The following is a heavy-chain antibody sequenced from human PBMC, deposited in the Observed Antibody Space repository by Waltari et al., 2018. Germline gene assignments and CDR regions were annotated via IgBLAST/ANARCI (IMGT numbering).Heavy chain of an antibody. CDR1: GFTFRSYW. V-gene: IGHV3-74*01. CDR3: TRPLSNGDYDFQH. CDR2: INEDGSST. Sequence: EVRLVESGGGLVQPGGSLRLSCAASGFTFRSYWMHWVRQAPGKGPMWVSRINEDGSSTAYGDSVKGRFTISRDNAKNTLYLQMNRLRAEDTALYYCTRPLSNGDYDFQHWGQGTLVTVSS. J-gene: IGHJ1*01. D-gene: IGHD4-17*01.